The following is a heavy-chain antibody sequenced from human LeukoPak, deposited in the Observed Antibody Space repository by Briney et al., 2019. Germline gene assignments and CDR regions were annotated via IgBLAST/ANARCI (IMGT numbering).Heavy chain of an antibody. D-gene: IGHD5-12*01. CDR1: GGSFNGYY. Sequence: SETLSLTCAVYGGSFNGYYWSWIRQPPGKGLEWIGEINHSGSTNYNPSLKSRVTISVDTSKNQFSLKLSSVTAADTAVYYCARGNSGYDYAFDIWGQGAMVSVSS. V-gene: IGHV4-34*01. CDR2: INHSGST. J-gene: IGHJ3*02. CDR3: ARGNSGYDYAFDI.